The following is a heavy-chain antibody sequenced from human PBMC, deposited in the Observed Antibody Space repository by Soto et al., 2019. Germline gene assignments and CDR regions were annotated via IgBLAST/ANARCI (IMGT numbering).Heavy chain of an antibody. Sequence: GSLRLSCAASGFPFSSYVMSWVRQAPGKGLEWVSGISGGGSNTFYADYVKGRFTISRDNSKNTLLLQMNSLGAEDTAVYYCAKDSNKYSSSLRGRYFDYWGQGIGVTVPS. J-gene: IGHJ4*02. CDR3: AKDSNKYSSSLRGRYFDY. CDR2: ISGGGSNT. V-gene: IGHV3-23*01. CDR1: GFPFSSYV. D-gene: IGHD4-4*01.